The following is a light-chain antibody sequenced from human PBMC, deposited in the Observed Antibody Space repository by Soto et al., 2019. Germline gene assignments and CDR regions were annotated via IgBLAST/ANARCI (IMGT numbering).Light chain of an antibody. Sequence: EIVMTQSPATLSVSPGERATLSCRASQSVSSNLAWYQQKPAQAPRLLIYGASTRATGIPARFSGSGSGTEFTLTISSLQSEDFAVYYCQQCNNWPLYTFGQGTKVDIK. CDR1: QSVSSN. CDR3: QQCNNWPLYT. CDR2: GAS. J-gene: IGKJ2*01. V-gene: IGKV3-15*01.